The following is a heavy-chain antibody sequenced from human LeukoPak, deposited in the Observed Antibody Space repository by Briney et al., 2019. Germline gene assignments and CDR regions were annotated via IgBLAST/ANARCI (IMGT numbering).Heavy chain of an antibody. D-gene: IGHD3-22*01. CDR3: AKGRDSSGYYAFDY. Sequence: GGSPRLSCEASGFTFSTYTMHWVRQAPGKGLEWVAVISYDGSNEYFADSVKGRFTISRDNSKSTLYLQMNSLRAEDTAVYYCAKGRDSSGYYAFDYWGQGTLVTVSS. CDR1: GFTFSTYT. J-gene: IGHJ4*02. CDR2: ISYDGSNE. V-gene: IGHV3-30-3*01.